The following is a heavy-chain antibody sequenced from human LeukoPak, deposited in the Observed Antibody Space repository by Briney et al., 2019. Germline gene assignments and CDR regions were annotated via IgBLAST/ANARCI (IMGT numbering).Heavy chain of an antibody. V-gene: IGHV1-2*02. CDR2: INPNSGGT. Sequence: ASMKVSCKASGYTFTGYYIHWVRQAPGQGLECMGWINPNSGGTNYAQKFQGRVTMTRDTSISTAYMELRRLRSDDTAVYYCARDPFRIAARPFDYWGQGTLVTVSS. CDR1: GYTFTGYY. D-gene: IGHD6-6*01. CDR3: ARDPFRIAARPFDY. J-gene: IGHJ4*02.